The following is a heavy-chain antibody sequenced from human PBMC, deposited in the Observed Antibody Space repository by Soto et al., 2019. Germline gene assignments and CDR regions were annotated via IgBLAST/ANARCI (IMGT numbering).Heavy chain of an antibody. V-gene: IGHV3-48*03. J-gene: IGHJ4*02. CDR3: ARDRAAGGY. D-gene: IGHD6-13*01. CDR1: GFSFSDYE. CDR2: ISTGGCTI. Sequence: EVQLVESGGGLAQPGGSLRLSCVASGFSFSDYEMNWVRQAPGQGLEWVEDISTGGCTIHYADSVRGRFTVSRDNARSSLYLQMNTLSVEDTAIYYCARDRAAGGYWGQGTLVTVSS.